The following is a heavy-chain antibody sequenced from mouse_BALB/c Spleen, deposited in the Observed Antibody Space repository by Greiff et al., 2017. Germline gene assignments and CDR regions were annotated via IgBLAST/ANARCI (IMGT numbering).Heavy chain of an antibody. V-gene: IGHV14-3*02. CDR3: ARCHYYGYEDY. J-gene: IGHJ2*01. D-gene: IGHD1-2*01. CDR2: IDPANGNT. CDR1: GFNIKDTY. Sequence: EVQLQQSGAELVKPGASVKLSCTASGFNIKDTYMHWVKQRPEQGLEWIGRIDPANGNTKYDPKFQGKATITADTSSNTAYLQLSSLTSEDTAVYYCARCHYYGYEDYWGQGTTLTVSS.